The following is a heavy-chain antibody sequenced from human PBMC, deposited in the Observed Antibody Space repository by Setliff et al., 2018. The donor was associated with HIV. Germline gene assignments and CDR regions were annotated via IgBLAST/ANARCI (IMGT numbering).Heavy chain of an antibody. D-gene: IGHD1-26*01. CDR3: ARGMGGSQVGGDAFDI. J-gene: IGHJ3*02. CDR1: GYSISSAYY. CDR2: IYDSGST. V-gene: IGHV4-38-2*01. Sequence: SETLSLTCAVYGYSISSAYYWGWIRQPPGKGLEWIGSIYDSGSTHNNPSLKSRVTISVDTSKNHLSLKLSSVTAADTAVYYCARGMGGSQVGGDAFDIWGQGTTVTVSS.